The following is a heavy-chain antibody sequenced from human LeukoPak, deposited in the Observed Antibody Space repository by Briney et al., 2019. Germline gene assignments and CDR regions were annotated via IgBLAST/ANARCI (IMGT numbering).Heavy chain of an antibody. D-gene: IGHD3-3*01. J-gene: IGHJ4*02. CDR2: INHSGST. CDR1: GGSISSSSYY. CDR3: ARAGITIFGVVNPFFDY. V-gene: IGHV4-39*07. Sequence: SETLSLTCTVSGGSISSSSYYWSWIRQPPGKGLEWVGEINHSGSTNYNPPLKSRVTISVDTSKNQFSLKLSSVTAADTAVYYCARAGITIFGVVNPFFDYWGQGTLVTVSS.